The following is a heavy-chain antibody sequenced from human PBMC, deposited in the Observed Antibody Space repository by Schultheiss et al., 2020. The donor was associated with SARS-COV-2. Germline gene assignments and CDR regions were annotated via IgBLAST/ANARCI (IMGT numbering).Heavy chain of an antibody. CDR3: ARGRKYYYYYGMDV. CDR1: GYVFVGYG. J-gene: IGHJ6*02. V-gene: IGHV1-8*01. CDR2: INPNSGNT. Sequence: ASVKVSCKASGYVFVGYGINWVRQGPGQGLEWMGWINPNSGNTGYAQKFQGRVTITRNTSISTAYMELSSLRSEDTAVYYCARGRKYYYYYGMDVWGQGTTVTVSS.